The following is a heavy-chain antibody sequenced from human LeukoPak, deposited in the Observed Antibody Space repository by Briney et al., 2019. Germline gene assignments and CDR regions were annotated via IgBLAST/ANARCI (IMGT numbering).Heavy chain of an antibody. CDR3: ARVGGNNDY. CDR1: GGSISSGSYY. V-gene: IGHV4-61*02. J-gene: IGHJ4*02. CDR2: IYTSGST. Sequence: SQTLSLTCTVSGGSISSGSYYWSWIRQPAGTGLEWIGRIYTSGSTNYNPSLKSRVTISVDTSKNQFSLKLSSVTAADTAVYYCARVGGNNDYWGQGTLVTVSS. D-gene: IGHD4-23*01.